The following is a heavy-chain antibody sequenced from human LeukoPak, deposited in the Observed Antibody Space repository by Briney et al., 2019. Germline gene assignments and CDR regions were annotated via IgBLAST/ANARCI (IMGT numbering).Heavy chain of an antibody. CDR1: GFTFSSYG. D-gene: IGHD6-13*01. CDR2: ISYDGSNK. CDR3: AKDADIAATGTPDY. J-gene: IGHJ4*02. V-gene: IGHV3-30*18. Sequence: GRSLRLSCAASGFTFSSYGMHWVRQAPGKGLEWVAVISYDGSNKYYADSVKGRFTISRDNSKNTLYLQMNSLRAEDTAVYYCAKDADIAATGTPDYRGQGTLVTVSS.